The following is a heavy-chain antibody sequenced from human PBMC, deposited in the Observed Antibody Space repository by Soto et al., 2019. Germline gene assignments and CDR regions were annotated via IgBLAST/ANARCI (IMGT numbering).Heavy chain of an antibody. CDR1: GCTFSSYA. CDR3: ANDGPKYIAAAGPPS. V-gene: IGHV3-23*01. CDR2: ISGSGGST. Sequence: GALLLTCSASGCTFSSYAMSWVRQAPGKGLEWVSAISGSGGSTYYADSVKGRFTISRDNSKNTLYLQMNSLRAEDTAVYYCANDGPKYIAAAGPPSWGQGTMVTVSS. D-gene: IGHD6-13*01. J-gene: IGHJ4*02.